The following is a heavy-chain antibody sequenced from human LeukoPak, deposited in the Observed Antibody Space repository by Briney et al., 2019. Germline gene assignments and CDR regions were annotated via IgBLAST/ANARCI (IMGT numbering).Heavy chain of an antibody. CDR2: IKPNSDVT. J-gene: IGHJ4*02. CDR3: ARPSYCGGGCYYYFDY. V-gene: IGHV1-2*02. Sequence: ASVKVTCSASGYTFTDYYIHMLRQAPGQGLEWKGWIKPNSDVTNYARNFQSRITMTRDTSISTAFMELSSLRSDDTAVYYCARPSYCGGGCYYYFDYWGQGTLVTVSS. D-gene: IGHD2-21*02. CDR1: GYTFTDYY.